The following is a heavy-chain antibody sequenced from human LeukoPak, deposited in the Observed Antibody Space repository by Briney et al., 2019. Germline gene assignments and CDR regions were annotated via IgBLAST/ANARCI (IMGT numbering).Heavy chain of an antibody. Sequence: GASVKVSCKASGYTFTSYGISWLRQAPGPGLERMGWISAYNGNTNYAQKLQGRVTMTTDTSTSTAYMELRSLRSDDTAVYSCARKHSSGWYPDSWGQGTLVTVSS. CDR2: ISAYNGNT. D-gene: IGHD6-19*01. CDR1: GYTFTSYG. V-gene: IGHV1-18*01. CDR3: ARKHSSGWYPDS. J-gene: IGHJ5*01.